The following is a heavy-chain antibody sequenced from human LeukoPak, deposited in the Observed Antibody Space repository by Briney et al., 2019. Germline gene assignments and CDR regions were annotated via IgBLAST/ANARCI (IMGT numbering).Heavy chain of an antibody. Sequence: ASVKVSCKASGYTFTSYDINWVRQATGQGLEWMGWMNPNSGSTGYAQKFQGRVTITRNTSISTAYMELSGLRSEDTAVYYCARGRSTGYPYYFEYWGQGTLVTVST. CDR3: ARGRSTGYPYYFEY. D-gene: IGHD5-12*01. CDR2: MNPNSGST. V-gene: IGHV1-8*03. CDR1: GYTFTSYD. J-gene: IGHJ4*02.